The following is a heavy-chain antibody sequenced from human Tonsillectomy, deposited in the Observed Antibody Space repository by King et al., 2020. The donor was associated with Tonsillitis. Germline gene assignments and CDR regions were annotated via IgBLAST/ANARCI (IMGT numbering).Heavy chain of an antibody. CDR1: GFTFSSYA. Sequence: VQLVESGGGLVQPGGSLRLSCAASGFTFSSYAMSWVRQAPGKGLEWVSTISGRGGSTYYADSVKGRFTISRDNSQNTLYLQMNSLRAEDTAVYYCAKADVVATPKEGWGQGTLVTVSS. J-gene: IGHJ4*02. CDR2: ISGRGGST. CDR3: AKADVVATPKEG. V-gene: IGHV3-23*04. D-gene: IGHD5-12*01.